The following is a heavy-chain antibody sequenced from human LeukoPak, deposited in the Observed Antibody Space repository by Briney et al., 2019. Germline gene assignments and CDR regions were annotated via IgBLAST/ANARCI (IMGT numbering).Heavy chain of an antibody. J-gene: IGHJ4*02. D-gene: IGHD2-21*01. CDR1: GFTFSSYW. CDR2: IRSKIDGGAT. V-gene: IGHV3-15*01. Sequence: GGSLRLSCAASGFTFSSYWMSWVRQAPGKGLEWVGRIRSKIDGGATDYAAPVKGRFTISRDDSKNTLYLQINSLKIEDTAMYYCYTSITDYWGQGTLVTVSS. CDR3: YTSITDY.